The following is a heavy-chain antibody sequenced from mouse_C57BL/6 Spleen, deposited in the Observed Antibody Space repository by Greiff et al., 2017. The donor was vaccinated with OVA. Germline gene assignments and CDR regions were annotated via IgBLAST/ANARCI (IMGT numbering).Heavy chain of an antibody. CDR1: GFTFSDYG. CDR2: ISSGSSTI. D-gene: IGHD1-1*01. Sequence: EVKLMESGGGLVKPGGSLKLSCAASGFTFSDYGMHWVRQAPEKGLEWVAYISSGSSTIYYADTVKGRFTISRDNAKNTLFLQMTSLRSEDTAMYYCARAVTTVVATGYFDVWGTGTTVTVSS. J-gene: IGHJ1*03. V-gene: IGHV5-17*01. CDR3: ARAVTTVVATGYFDV.